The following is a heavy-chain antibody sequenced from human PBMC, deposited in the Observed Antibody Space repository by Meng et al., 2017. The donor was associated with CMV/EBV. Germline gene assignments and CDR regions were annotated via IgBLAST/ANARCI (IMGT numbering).Heavy chain of an antibody. V-gene: IGHV4-59*01. CDR2: IYYSGST. CDR1: GGPISSYY. J-gene: IGHJ5*02. Sequence: SETLSLTCTVSGGPISSYYWSWIRQPPGKGLEWIGYIYYSGSTNYNPSLKSRVTISVDTSKNQFSLKLSSVTAADTAVYYCARDLEGLLCGFDPWGQGTLVTVSS. CDR3: ARDLEGLLCGFDP. D-gene: IGHD2-21*01.